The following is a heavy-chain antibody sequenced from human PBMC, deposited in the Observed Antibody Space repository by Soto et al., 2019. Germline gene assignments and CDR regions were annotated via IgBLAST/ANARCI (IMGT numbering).Heavy chain of an antibody. CDR2: IYWDDDK. CDR3: AHRPLTMVWFDP. Sequence: ASGPTLVNPTQTPTLTCTFSGFSLTTSGVAVGWIRQPPGKALEWLALIYWDDDKRYNPSLKSRLTITKDTSKNQVVLKMTNMDPVDTATYYCAHRPLTMVWFDPWGQGTLVTVSS. CDR1: GFSLTTSGVA. J-gene: IGHJ5*02. V-gene: IGHV2-5*02. D-gene: IGHD3-10*01.